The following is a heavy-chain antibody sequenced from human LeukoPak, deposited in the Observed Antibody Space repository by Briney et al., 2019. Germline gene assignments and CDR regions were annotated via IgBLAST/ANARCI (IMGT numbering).Heavy chain of an antibody. Sequence: ASVKVSCKASGYTFTSYDINWVRQATGQGLEWMGWMNPNSGNTGYAQKFQGRVTMTRNTSISTAYMELSSLRSEDTAVYYYARALHLFRGIAAAGFDPWGQGTLVTVSS. J-gene: IGHJ5*02. CDR3: ARALHLFRGIAAAGFDP. V-gene: IGHV1-8*01. D-gene: IGHD6-13*01. CDR1: GYTFTSYD. CDR2: MNPNSGNT.